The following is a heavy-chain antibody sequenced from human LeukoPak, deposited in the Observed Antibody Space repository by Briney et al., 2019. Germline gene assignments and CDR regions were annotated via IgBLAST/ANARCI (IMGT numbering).Heavy chain of an antibody. J-gene: IGHJ6*03. CDR2: ISGSGGST. CDR1: GFTFSSYA. CDR3: ARGKIYYYYMDV. V-gene: IGHV3-23*01. Sequence: GGSLRLSCAASGFTFSSYAMSWVRQAPGKGLEWVSAISGSGGSTYYADSVKGRFTISRDNAKNSLYLQMNSLRAEDTAVYYCARGKIYYYYMDVWGKGTTVTVSS.